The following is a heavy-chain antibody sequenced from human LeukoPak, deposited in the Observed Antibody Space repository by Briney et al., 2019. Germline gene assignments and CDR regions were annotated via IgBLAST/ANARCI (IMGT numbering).Heavy chain of an antibody. J-gene: IGHJ4*02. Sequence: GGSLRLSCAASGFNFTNAWVSWVRQAPGKGLEWLGRIKSKADGGTTVHAAPVKDRFAISRDDSKNTLFPQMNSLKTEDTAVYYCTDPPTSLWGQGIVVTVSS. CDR1: GFNFTNAW. V-gene: IGHV3-15*01. CDR2: IKSKADGGTT. D-gene: IGHD5-12*01. CDR3: TDPPTSL.